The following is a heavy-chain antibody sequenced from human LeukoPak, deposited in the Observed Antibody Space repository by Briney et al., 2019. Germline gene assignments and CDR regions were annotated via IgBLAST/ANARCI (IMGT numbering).Heavy chain of an antibody. V-gene: IGHV4-39*07. Sequence: SETLSLTCTVSGGSISSSSYYWGWIRQPPGKGPEWIGSIYYSGSTYYNPSLKSRVTISVDTSKNQFSLKLSSVTAADTAVYYCARARKRRPPSHNCSSTSCSNYGMDVWGQGTTVTVSS. CDR3: ARARKRRPPSHNCSSTSCSNYGMDV. CDR2: IYYSGST. J-gene: IGHJ6*02. D-gene: IGHD2-2*01. CDR1: GGSISSSSYY.